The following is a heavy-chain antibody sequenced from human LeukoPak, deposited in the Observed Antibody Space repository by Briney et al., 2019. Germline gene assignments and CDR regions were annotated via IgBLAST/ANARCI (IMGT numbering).Heavy chain of an antibody. D-gene: IGHD5-24*01. V-gene: IGHV3-23*01. Sequence: GGSLRLSCAASGFTFSNYAMNWVRQAPGKGLEWVSLISGSTGSTYYADSVKGRFSISRDNSKNTVYLQMNSLRDEDTAVYYCARADRDGNKRFLDWGQGTLVTVSS. CDR3: ARADRDGNKRFLD. CDR1: GFTFSNYA. CDR2: ISGSTGST. J-gene: IGHJ4*02.